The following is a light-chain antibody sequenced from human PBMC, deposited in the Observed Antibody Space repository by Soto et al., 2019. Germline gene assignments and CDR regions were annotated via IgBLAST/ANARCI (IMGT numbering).Light chain of an antibody. J-gene: IGLJ2*01. CDR2: EAN. CDR1: SSDVGSYDL. V-gene: IGLV2-23*02. CDR3: CSYAGSSIFK. Sequence: QSVLTQPASVSGSPGQSITISCTVTSSDVGSYDLVSWYQHHPGKAPKLTIYEANKRPSGVSNRFSGSKSGNTASLTISGLQAEDEADYYCCSYAGSSIFKFGGGTQLPS.